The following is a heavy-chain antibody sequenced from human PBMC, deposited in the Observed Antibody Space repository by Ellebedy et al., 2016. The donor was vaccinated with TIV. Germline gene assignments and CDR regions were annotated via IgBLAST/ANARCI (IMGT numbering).Heavy chain of an antibody. Sequence: GESLKISCAASGFTFSSYGMHWVRQAPGKGLEWVAVIWYDGSNKYYADSVKGRFTISRDNSKNTLYLQMNSLRAEDTAVYYCARDLHRGSSSWYGYFDYWGQGTLVTVSS. CDR1: GFTFSSYG. D-gene: IGHD6-13*01. CDR2: IWYDGSNK. CDR3: ARDLHRGSSSWYGYFDY. V-gene: IGHV3-33*01. J-gene: IGHJ4*02.